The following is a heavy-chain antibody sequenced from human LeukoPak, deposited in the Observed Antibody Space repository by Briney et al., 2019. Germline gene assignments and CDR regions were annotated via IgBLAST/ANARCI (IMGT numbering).Heavy chain of an antibody. Sequence: PGGSLRLSCAASGFTFSSYAVTWVRQAPGKGREWVSSISHNGGTTYYADSVKGRFTVSRDNPKNTVYLQMNSLRAEDTAVYYCAKGGWNGGFDSWGQGTLVTVSS. CDR3: AKGGWNGGFDS. D-gene: IGHD1-1*01. J-gene: IGHJ5*01. CDR1: GFTFSSYA. V-gene: IGHV3-23*01. CDR2: ISHNGGTT.